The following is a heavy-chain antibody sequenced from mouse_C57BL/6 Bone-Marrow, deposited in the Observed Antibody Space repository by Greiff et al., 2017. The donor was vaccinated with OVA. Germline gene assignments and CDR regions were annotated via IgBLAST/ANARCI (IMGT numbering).Heavy chain of an antibody. V-gene: IGHV1-39*01. CDR3: ESSPIYYDYGPSY. D-gene: IGHD2-4*01. CDR1: GYSFTDYN. Sequence: VQLQQSGPELVKPGASVKISCKASGYSFTDYNMNWVKQSHGKSLEWIGVINPNYGTTSYNQKFKGKATLTVDQSSSTAYMQLNSLTSEDSAVYDCESSPIYYDYGPSYWGQGTLVTVSA. J-gene: IGHJ3*01. CDR2: INPNYGTT.